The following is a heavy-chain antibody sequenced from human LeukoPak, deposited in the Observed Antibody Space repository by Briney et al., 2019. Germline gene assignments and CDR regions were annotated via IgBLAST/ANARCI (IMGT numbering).Heavy chain of an antibody. Sequence: QSGGSLRLSCEASGFRFSTYWMTWVRQAPGKGLEWVANIKEDGSEKYYVDSVKGRFTISRDNAKNSLYLQMNSLRVEDTAVYYCARVEDYYYDSSEDYWGQGTLVTVSS. CDR3: ARVEDYYYDSSEDY. D-gene: IGHD3-22*01. J-gene: IGHJ4*02. CDR1: GFRFSTYW. V-gene: IGHV3-7*01. CDR2: IKEDGSEK.